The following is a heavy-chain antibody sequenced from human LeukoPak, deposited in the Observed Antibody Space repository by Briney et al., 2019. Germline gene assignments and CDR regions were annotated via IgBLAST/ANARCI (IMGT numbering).Heavy chain of an antibody. V-gene: IGHV5-51*01. J-gene: IGHJ4*02. Sequence: GESLKISCRGSGYSFTNYWIAWVRQMPGKGLEWVGIIYPGDSDTRYSPSFQGQVTISADKSTSTAYLQWSSLKASDTAMYYCARLRDGYNYYFDYWGQGTLVTVSS. CDR1: GYSFTNYW. D-gene: IGHD5-24*01. CDR3: ARLRDGYNYYFDY. CDR2: IYPGDSDT.